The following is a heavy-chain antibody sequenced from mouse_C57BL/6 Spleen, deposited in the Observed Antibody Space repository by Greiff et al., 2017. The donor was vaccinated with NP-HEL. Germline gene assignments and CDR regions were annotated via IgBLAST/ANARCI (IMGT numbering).Heavy chain of an antibody. J-gene: IGHJ4*01. Sequence: EVMLVESGGGLVQPGGSLSLSCAASGFTFTDYYMSWVRQPPGKALEWLGFIRNKANGYTTEYSASVKGRFTISRDNSLSILYLQMNALRAEDSATYYCARNPKMDYDGLYAMDYWGQGTSVTVFS. CDR3: ARNPKMDYDGLYAMDY. CDR1: GFTFTDYY. V-gene: IGHV7-3*01. D-gene: IGHD2-4*01. CDR2: IRNKANGYTT.